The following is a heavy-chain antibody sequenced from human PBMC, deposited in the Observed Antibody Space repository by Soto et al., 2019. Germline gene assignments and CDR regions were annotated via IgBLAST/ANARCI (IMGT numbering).Heavy chain of an antibody. CDR2: ISTNADTT. Sequence: GGPLRLSCSASGFTFSSYAMHWVRQAPGKGLEYVSAISTNADTTYYADSVKGRFTISRDNSKNTLYLRMNSLRAEDTAVYYCAKVRPLRDCTSTSCLGAFDIWGQGTMVTVSS. D-gene: IGHD2-2*01. J-gene: IGHJ3*02. V-gene: IGHV3-64*04. CDR3: AKVRPLRDCTSTSCLGAFDI. CDR1: GFTFSSYA.